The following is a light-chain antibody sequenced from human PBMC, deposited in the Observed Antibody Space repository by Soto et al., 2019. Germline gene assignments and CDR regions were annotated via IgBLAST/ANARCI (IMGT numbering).Light chain of an antibody. CDR2: EVS. V-gene: IGLV2-14*01. J-gene: IGLJ3*02. Sequence: QSVLTQPASVSGSPGQSITISCTGTSSDVGGYKYVSWYQQHPGKAPKLMIYEVSHRPSGVSDRFSGSKSGNTASLTTSGLQAEDEADYYCSSYTSSSTWVFGGGTKVTVL. CDR1: SSDVGGYKY. CDR3: SSYTSSSTWV.